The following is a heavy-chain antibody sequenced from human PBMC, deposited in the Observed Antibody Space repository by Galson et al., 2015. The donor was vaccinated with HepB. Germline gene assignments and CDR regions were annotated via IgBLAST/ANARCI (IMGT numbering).Heavy chain of an antibody. V-gene: IGHV3-64D*06. D-gene: IGHD3-3*01. CDR2: ISSNGGST. Sequence: SLRLSCAASGFTLSNYAMHWVRQAPGKGLEYVSAISSNGGSTYYADSVKGRFTISRDNSKNTLYLQMSSLRAEDTAVYYCVKGILLGITNGNFDYWGQGTLVTVSS. CDR1: GFTLSNYA. J-gene: IGHJ4*02. CDR3: VKGILLGITNGNFDY.